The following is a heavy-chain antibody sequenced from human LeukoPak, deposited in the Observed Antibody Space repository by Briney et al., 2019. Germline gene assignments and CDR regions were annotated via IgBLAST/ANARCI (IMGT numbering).Heavy chain of an antibody. CDR1: GGTFSSYA. CDR3: ASGSHRSGSYAGGGYYFDY. J-gene: IGHJ4*02. CDR2: IIPIFGTA. D-gene: IGHD1-26*01. Sequence: SVKVSCKASGGTFSSYAISWVRQAPGQGLEWMGGIIPIFGTANYAQKFQGRVTITTDESTSTAYMELSSLRSEDTAVYYCASGSHRSGSYAGGGYYFDYWGQGTLVTVSS. V-gene: IGHV1-69*05.